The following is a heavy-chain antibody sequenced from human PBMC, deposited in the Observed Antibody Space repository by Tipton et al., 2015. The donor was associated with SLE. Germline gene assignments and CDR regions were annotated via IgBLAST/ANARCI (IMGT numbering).Heavy chain of an antibody. CDR2: IYYSGST. CDR3: ARAPSSIAARFFDY. CDR1: GGSFSGYY. Sequence: TLSLTCAVYGGSFSGYYWSWIRQPPGKGLEWIGGIYYSGSTYYNPSLKSRVTISVDTSKNQFSLKLSSVTAADTAVYYCARAPSSIAARFFDYWGQGTLVTVSS. D-gene: IGHD6-6*01. J-gene: IGHJ4*02. V-gene: IGHV4-34*01.